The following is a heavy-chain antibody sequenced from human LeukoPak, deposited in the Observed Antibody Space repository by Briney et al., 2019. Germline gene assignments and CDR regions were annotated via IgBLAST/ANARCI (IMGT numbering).Heavy chain of an antibody. CDR3: AKRARATHSFDY. CDR1: GFTFDDYG. V-gene: IGHV3-9*01. CDR2: ISWNSGSI. J-gene: IGHJ4*02. Sequence: SGGSLRLSCAASGFTFDDYGMHWVRQAPGKGLEWVSGISWNSGSIGYADSVKGRFAISRDNAKNSLYLQMNSLRLEDTALYYCAKRARATHSFDYWARELWSPSPQ.